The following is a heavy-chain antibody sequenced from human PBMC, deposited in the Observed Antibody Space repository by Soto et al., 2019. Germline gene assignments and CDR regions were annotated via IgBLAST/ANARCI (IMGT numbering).Heavy chain of an antibody. Sequence: QLQLQESGPGLVRPSETLSLTCTVSGGSIRRSSYFWGWIRQSPGKGLEWIGAMSSTGTTYYSPALRSRVTVTVDTSKNEFSLKRSSVTAADTVVYYCARQENFCAGWGGWLEPWGQGTLVTVSS. V-gene: IGHV4-39*01. J-gene: IGHJ5*02. CDR2: MSSTGTT. D-gene: IGHD2-21*01. CDR1: GGSIRRSSYF. CDR3: ARQENFCAGWGGWLEP.